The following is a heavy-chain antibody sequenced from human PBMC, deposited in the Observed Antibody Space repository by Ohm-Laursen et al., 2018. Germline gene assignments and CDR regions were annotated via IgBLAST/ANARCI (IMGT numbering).Heavy chain of an antibody. Sequence: SLRLSCAASGFTFSDYYMSWIRQAPGKGLEWVSYISSSGSTIYYADSVKGRLTISRDNAKNSLYLQMNSLRAEDTALYYCAKMVGAWDFFDYWGQGTLVTVSS. CDR1: GFTFSDYY. CDR3: AKMVGAWDFFDY. CDR2: ISSSGSTI. D-gene: IGHD1-26*01. V-gene: IGHV3-11*01. J-gene: IGHJ4*02.